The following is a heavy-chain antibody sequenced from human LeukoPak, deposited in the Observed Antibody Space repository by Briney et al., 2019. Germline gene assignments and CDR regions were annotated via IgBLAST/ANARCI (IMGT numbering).Heavy chain of an antibody. V-gene: IGHV1-2*02. Sequence: GASVKVSCRASGYRFTDYYIHWVREAPGQGLEWMGLINPNNGDSTYAQKFQDRVSLTRDTSISTAYMEMSRLTSGDTAIYYCARDVLNVKIVDQPDAFHIWGQGTVVTVSS. CDR3: ARDVLNVKIVDQPDAFHI. J-gene: IGHJ3*02. CDR1: GYRFTDYY. CDR2: INPNNGDS. D-gene: IGHD2-21*01.